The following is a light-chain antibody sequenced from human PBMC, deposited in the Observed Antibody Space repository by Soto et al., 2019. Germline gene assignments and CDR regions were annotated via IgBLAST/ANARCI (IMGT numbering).Light chain of an antibody. V-gene: IGKV3-15*01. J-gene: IGKJ2*01. CDR1: QSIRSE. Sequence: EIVMTQSPATLSVSPGESATLSCRASQSIRSELAWYQQKPGQPPRLLIYGASTRATGVPARFTGSGSGSDFTLTISGLQSEDFAVYYCQHGHNWPLTFGQGTRLEI. CDR2: GAS. CDR3: QHGHNWPLT.